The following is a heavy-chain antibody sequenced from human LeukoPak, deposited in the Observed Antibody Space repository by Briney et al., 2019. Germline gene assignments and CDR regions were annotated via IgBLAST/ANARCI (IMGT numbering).Heavy chain of an antibody. CDR2: IAYDGSQK. J-gene: IGHJ4*02. CDR3: ARVMGTVTTWYFDY. V-gene: IGHV3-30*03. CDR1: GFTFSSYG. D-gene: IGHD4-17*01. Sequence: GGSLRLSCAASGFTFSSYGMHWVRQAPGKGLEWVAVIAYDGSQKYYADSVKGRFTISRDNSKNTLYLQINSLRAEDTAVYYCARVMGTVTTWYFDYWGQGTLVTFSS.